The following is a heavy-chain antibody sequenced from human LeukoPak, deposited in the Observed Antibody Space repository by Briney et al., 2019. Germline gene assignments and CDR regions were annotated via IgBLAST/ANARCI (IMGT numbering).Heavy chain of an antibody. CDR3: ARDQGRSSTSCYGRY. CDR2: ISYDGSNK. V-gene: IGHV3-30-3*01. J-gene: IGHJ4*02. CDR1: GFTFSSYA. Sequence: GGSLRLSCTASGFTFSSYAMHWVRQAPGKGLEWVAVISYDGSNKYYADSVKGRFTISRDNSKNTLYLQMNSLRAEDTAVYYCARDQGRSSTSCYGRYWGQGTLVTVSS. D-gene: IGHD2-2*01.